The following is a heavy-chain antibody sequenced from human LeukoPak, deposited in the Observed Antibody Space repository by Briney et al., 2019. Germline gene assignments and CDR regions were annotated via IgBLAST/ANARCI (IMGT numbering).Heavy chain of an antibody. D-gene: IGHD3-3*01. V-gene: IGHV3-11*01. J-gene: IGHJ4*02. CDR1: GFSFSDYY. Sequence: GGSLRLSCAASGFSFSDYYMSWIRQAPGKGLEWVSYISTSGTTIYYADSVKGRFTISRDNAKNSLYLQMNSLRAEDTAVYYCARGRAESDYFDYWGQGTLVTVSS. CDR2: ISTSGTTI. CDR3: ARGRAESDYFDY.